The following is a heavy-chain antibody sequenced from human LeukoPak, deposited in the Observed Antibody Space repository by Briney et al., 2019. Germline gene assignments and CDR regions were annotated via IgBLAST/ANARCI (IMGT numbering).Heavy chain of an antibody. CDR1: GYTLTELS. Sequence: ASVKVSCKVSGYTLTELSMHWVRQAPGKGLEWMGGFDPEDGETIYAQKFQGRVTMTEDTSTDTAYMELSSLRSEDTAVYYCATGDPRFFLYDFWSGYYGPFDYWGQGTLVTVSS. CDR3: ATGDPRFFLYDFWSGYYGPFDY. V-gene: IGHV1-24*01. CDR2: FDPEDGET. D-gene: IGHD3-3*01. J-gene: IGHJ4*02.